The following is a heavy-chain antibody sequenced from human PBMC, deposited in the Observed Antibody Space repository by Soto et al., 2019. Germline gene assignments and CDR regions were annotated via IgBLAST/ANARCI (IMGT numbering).Heavy chain of an antibody. V-gene: IGHV4-61*01. CDR3: ARAAMVRGVIIVGGFDY. Sequence: SETLCLTCTVADGSVGSGSCYWSWIRQPPGKGLEWIGYIYYSGSTNYNPSLKSRVTISVDTSKNQFSLKLSSVTAADTAVYYCARAAMVRGVIIVGGFDYWGQGTLVTVSS. J-gene: IGHJ4*02. D-gene: IGHD3-10*01. CDR1: DGSVGSGSCY. CDR2: IYYSGST.